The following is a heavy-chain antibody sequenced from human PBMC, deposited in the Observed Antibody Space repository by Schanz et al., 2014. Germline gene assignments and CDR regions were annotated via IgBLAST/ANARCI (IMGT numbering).Heavy chain of an antibody. D-gene: IGHD2-2*02. Sequence: QVQLIQSGAEVKKPGASVKVSCTASGYTFTSYDINWVRQAPGQGLEWLGWMNPNSGNPGFAQKFRGRVTMTADTSTSTAYMELRSLRSDDTAVYYCAGAYCSSASGYTGYYYMDVWGKGTTXTVSS. CDR1: GYTFTSYD. CDR3: AGAYCSSASGYTGYYYMDV. V-gene: IGHV1-8*01. J-gene: IGHJ6*03. CDR2: MNPNSGNP.